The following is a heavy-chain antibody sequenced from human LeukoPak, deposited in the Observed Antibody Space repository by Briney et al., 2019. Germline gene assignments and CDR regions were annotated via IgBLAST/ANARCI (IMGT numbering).Heavy chain of an antibody. J-gene: IGHJ6*02. CDR1: GFTFSSYN. Sequence: GGSLRLSCAASGFTFSSYNMNWVRQAPGRGLEWVSYSSRSSSYIYYADSVKGRFTISRDNAKNSLYLQMNSLRAEDTGVYYCARAGRDYYYDMGVWGQGTTVTASS. CDR3: ARAGRDYYYDMGV. CDR2: SSRSSSYI. V-gene: IGHV3-21*01.